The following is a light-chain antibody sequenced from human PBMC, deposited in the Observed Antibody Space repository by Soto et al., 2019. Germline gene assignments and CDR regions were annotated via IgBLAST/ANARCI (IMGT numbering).Light chain of an antibody. J-gene: IGKJ4*01. V-gene: IGKV4-1*01. CDR3: HQYYSVPLT. CDR2: WAS. CDR1: QSVLYSSNNKNY. Sequence: DIVMTQSPDSLAVSLGERATINCKSSQSVLYSSNNKNYLAWYQQKPGQPPKLLIYWASTRESGVPDRFSGSGSGTDFTLTSSSLQAEDVAVYYCHQYYSVPLTFGGGTKVEIK.